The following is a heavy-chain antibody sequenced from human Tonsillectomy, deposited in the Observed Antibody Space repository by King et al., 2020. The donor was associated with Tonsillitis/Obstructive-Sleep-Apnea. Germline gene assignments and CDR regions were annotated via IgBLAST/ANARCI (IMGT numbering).Heavy chain of an antibody. CDR3: TADRIQPLHVNYYYNMDV. J-gene: IGHJ6*03. CDR1: GFTFSNAW. D-gene: IGHD5-18*01. Sequence: VQLVESGGGLVKPGGSLRLSCAASGFTFSNAWMSWVRQAPGKGLEWVGRIKSKTDDGTTDYAAPGKGRFTISRDDSKNTLYLQIYSLKTEDTAVYYCTADRIQPLHVNYYYNMDVWGKGTTATVSS. V-gene: IGHV3-15*01. CDR2: IKSKTDDGTT.